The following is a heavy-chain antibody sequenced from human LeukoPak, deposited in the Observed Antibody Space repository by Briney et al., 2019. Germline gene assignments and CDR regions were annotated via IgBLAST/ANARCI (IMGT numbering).Heavy chain of an antibody. CDR2: IYYSGST. D-gene: IGHD6-19*01. Sequence: SETLSPTCTVPGGSISSYYWSWIRQPPGKGLEWIGYIYYSGSTNYNPSLKSRVTISVDTSKNQFSLKLSSVTAADTAVYYCARALKGSGSLNWFDPWGQGTLVTVSS. CDR1: GGSISSYY. CDR3: ARALKGSGSLNWFDP. J-gene: IGHJ5*02. V-gene: IGHV4-59*08.